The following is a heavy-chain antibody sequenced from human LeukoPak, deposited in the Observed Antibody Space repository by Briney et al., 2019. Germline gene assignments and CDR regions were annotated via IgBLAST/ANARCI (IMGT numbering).Heavy chain of an antibody. CDR2: IYYSGST. V-gene: IGHV4-39*01. CDR3: ARRGDILTGYPYYFDY. CDR1: GGSISSSSYY. Sequence: SETLSLTCTVSGGSISSSSYYWGWIRQPPGKGLEWIGSIYYSGSTYYNPSLKSRVTISVDTSKNQFSLKLSSVTAADTAVYYCARRGDILTGYPYYFDYWGRGTLVTVSS. D-gene: IGHD3-9*01. J-gene: IGHJ4*02.